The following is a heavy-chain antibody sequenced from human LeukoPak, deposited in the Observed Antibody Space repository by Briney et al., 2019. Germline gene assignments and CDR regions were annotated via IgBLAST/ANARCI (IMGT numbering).Heavy chain of an antibody. CDR3: ARDINPYGSSWYWYYYYGMDV. D-gene: IGHD6-13*01. CDR1: GFIFSSYA. CDR2: ISYDGSNK. J-gene: IGHJ6*02. Sequence: GGSLRLSCAASGFIFSSYAMHWVRQAPGKGLEGVAIISYDGSNKYYADSVKGRFTISRDNSKNTLYLQMNSLRAEDTAVYYCARDINPYGSSWYWYYYYGMDVWGQGTTVTVSS. V-gene: IGHV3-30-3*01.